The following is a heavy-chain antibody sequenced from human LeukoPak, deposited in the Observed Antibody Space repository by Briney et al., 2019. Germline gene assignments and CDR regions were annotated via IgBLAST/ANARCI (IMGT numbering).Heavy chain of an antibody. Sequence: PSETLSLTCTVSGGSISSGGYYWSWIRQHPGKGLEWIGYIYYSGSTYYNPSLKSRVTMSVDTSKNQFSLKLSSVTAADTAVYYCLGIAVAGTEYWGQGTLVTVSS. D-gene: IGHD6-19*01. CDR3: LGIAVAGTEY. J-gene: IGHJ4*02. V-gene: IGHV4-31*09. CDR2: IYYSGST. CDR1: GGSISSGGYY.